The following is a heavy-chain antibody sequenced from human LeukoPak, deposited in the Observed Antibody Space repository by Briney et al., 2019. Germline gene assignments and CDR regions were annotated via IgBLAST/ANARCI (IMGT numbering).Heavy chain of an antibody. D-gene: IGHD4-17*01. CDR3: ARVDTTVTTLDY. V-gene: IGHV3-48*03. CDR1: GFTFSSYE. J-gene: IGHJ4*02. Sequence: GGSLRLSCAASGFTFSSYEINWVRQAPGRGLEWVSYISSSGSTSYYADSVKGRFTISRDNAKNSLYLQMNSLRAEDTAVYYCARVDTTVTTLDYWGQGTLVTVSS. CDR2: ISSSGSTS.